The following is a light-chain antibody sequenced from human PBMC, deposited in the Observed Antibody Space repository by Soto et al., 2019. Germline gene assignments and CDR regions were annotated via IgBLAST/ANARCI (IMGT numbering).Light chain of an antibody. J-gene: IGKJ1*01. Sequence: EIVMTQSPATLAVSPGERATLSCRASQTVSSRFLAWYQHKPGQSPRLLIYGASARATGIPDRFSGGGSGAEYTLTISSLQSEDFAVYYCQQYDKWPRTFGQGTKVDI. CDR2: GAS. CDR1: QTVSSRF. CDR3: QQYDKWPRT. V-gene: IGKV3-15*01.